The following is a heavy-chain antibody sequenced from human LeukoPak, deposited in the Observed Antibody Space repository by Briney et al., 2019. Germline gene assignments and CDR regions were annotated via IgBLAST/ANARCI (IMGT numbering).Heavy chain of an antibody. Sequence: GGSLRLSCAASGFTFSGSAMHWVRQASGKGLEWVGRIRSKANSYATAYAASVKGWFTISRDDSKNTAYLQMNSLKTEDTAVYYCTTDLFEPYYYGSGTYGMDVWGQGTTVTVSS. V-gene: IGHV3-73*01. CDR2: IRSKANSYAT. J-gene: IGHJ6*02. CDR3: TTDLFEPYYYGSGTYGMDV. D-gene: IGHD3-10*01. CDR1: GFTFSGSA.